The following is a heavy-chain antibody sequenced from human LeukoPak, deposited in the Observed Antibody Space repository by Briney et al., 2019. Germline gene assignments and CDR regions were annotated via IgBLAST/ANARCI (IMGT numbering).Heavy chain of an antibody. CDR1: GVSISSYY. V-gene: IGHV4-4*09. J-gene: IGHJ5*02. Sequence: SETLSLTCTVSGVSISSYYWSWIRQPPGKGLEWIGYIYTSGSTNYNPSLKSRVTISVDTSKNQFSLKLSTVTAADTAVYYCARLYDSSGVGWFDPWGQGTLVTVSS. CDR3: ARLYDSSGVGWFDP. CDR2: IYTSGST. D-gene: IGHD3-22*01.